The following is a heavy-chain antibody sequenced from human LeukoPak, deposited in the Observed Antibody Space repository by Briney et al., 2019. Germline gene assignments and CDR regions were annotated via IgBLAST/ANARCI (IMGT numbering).Heavy chain of an antibody. J-gene: IGHJ4*02. CDR1: GYTFTGYY. V-gene: IGHV1-18*04. D-gene: IGHD3-10*01. Sequence: ASVKVSCKASGYTFTGYYMHWVRQAPGQGLEWMGRISAYNGNTNYAQKLQGRVTMTTDTSTSTAYMELRSLRSDDTAVYYCARAITMVRGVTTFFDYWGQGTLVTVSS. CDR3: ARAITMVRGVTTFFDY. CDR2: ISAYNGNT.